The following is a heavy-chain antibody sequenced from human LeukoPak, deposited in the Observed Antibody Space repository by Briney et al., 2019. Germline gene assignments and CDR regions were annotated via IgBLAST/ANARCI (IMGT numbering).Heavy chain of an antibody. J-gene: IGHJ4*02. Sequence: GGSLRLSCAASGFTFSSYAMSWVRQAPGKGLEWVSAISGSGGSTSYAQKFQGRVTMTRDMSTSTVYMELSSLRSEDTAVYYCASTYGDYEPLVYWGQGTLVTVSS. CDR3: ASTYGDYEPLVY. D-gene: IGHD4-17*01. V-gene: IGHV3-23*01. CDR1: GFTFSSYA. CDR2: ISGSGGST.